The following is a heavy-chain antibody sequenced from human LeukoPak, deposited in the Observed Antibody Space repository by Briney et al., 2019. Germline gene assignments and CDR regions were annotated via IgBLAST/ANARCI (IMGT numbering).Heavy chain of an antibody. CDR2: INHSGST. CDR3: ARRVAVAATGFDY. J-gene: IGHJ4*02. Sequence: PSETLSLTCAVYGGSFSGYYWSWIRQPPGKGLEWIGEINHSGSTNYNPSLKSRVTISVDTSKNQFSLKLSSVTAADTAVYYCARRVAVAATGFDYWGQGTLVTVSS. V-gene: IGHV4-34*01. CDR1: GGSFSGYY. D-gene: IGHD6-19*01.